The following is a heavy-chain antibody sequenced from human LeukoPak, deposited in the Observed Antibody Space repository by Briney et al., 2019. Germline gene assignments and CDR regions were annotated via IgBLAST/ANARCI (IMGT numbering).Heavy chain of an antibody. CDR1: GFTVSSNY. J-gene: IGHJ4*02. CDR3: ARDRALYDSRRGYYYTEDDY. Sequence: GGSLRLSCAASGFTVSSNYMSWVRQAPGKGLEWVANINQDGSEKYSVDSVKGRFSISRDNAKNSLYLQMNTLRADDTAVYYCARDRALYDSRRGYYYTEDDYWGQGTLVTVSS. D-gene: IGHD3-22*01. CDR2: INQDGSEK. V-gene: IGHV3-7*01.